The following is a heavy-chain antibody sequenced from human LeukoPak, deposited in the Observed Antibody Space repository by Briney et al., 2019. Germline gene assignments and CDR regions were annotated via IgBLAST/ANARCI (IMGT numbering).Heavy chain of an antibody. CDR2: IYHSGST. V-gene: IGHV4-39*07. CDR1: GGSISSSSYY. CDR3: AREGTAMIVVAITPDAFDI. Sequence: PSETLSLTCIVSGGSISSSSYYWGWIRRPPGKGLEWIGSIYHSGSTYYNPSLKSRVTISVDTPKNQFSLKLSSVTAADTAVYYCAREGTAMIVVAITPDAFDIWGQGTMVTVSS. J-gene: IGHJ3*02. D-gene: IGHD3-22*01.